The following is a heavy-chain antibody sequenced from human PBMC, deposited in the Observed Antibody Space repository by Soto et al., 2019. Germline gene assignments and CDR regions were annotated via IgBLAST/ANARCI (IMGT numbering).Heavy chain of an antibody. V-gene: IGHV1-18*01. J-gene: IGHJ4*02. CDR2: ISANSGNT. CDR3: ARVPMVRGVIRYYFDY. CDR1: GYTFTSYA. D-gene: IGHD3-10*01. Sequence: GASVKVSCKASGYTFTSYAITWVRQAPGQGLEWMGWISANSGNTNYAQKVQGRVTMTTDTSTTTAYMEVRSLRSDDTAVYYCARVPMVRGVIRYYFDYWGQGTLVTVSS.